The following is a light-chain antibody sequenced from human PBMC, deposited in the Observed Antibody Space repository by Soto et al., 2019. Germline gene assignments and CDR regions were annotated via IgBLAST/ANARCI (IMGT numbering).Light chain of an antibody. CDR2: EGS. Sequence: LTQPASVSGSPGQSITISCTGTSSDVGRYNLVSWYQQHPGKAPKLMIYEGSKRPSGVSNRFSGSKSGNTASLTISGLQAEDEADYYCCSYAGSSTFYVFGTGTKVTVL. CDR3: CSYAGSSTFYV. J-gene: IGLJ1*01. CDR1: SSDVGRYNL. V-gene: IGLV2-23*01.